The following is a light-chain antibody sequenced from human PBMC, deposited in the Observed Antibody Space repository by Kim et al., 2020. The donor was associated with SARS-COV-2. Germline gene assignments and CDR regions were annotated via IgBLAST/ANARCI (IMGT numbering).Light chain of an antibody. Sequence: DIQMTQSPSTLSASVGDRVTITCRASQSVSSWLAWYQQKPGKAPKLLIYKASTLEGGVPSRFSGRGSGTEFTLTINSLQPDDFATYSCQQYDSHPYTFGQGKKLEI. CDR3: QQYDSHPYT. CDR2: KAS. V-gene: IGKV1-5*03. CDR1: QSVSSW. J-gene: IGKJ2*01.